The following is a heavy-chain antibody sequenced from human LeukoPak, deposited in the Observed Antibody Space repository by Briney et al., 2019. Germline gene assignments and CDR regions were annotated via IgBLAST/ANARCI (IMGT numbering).Heavy chain of an antibody. Sequence: GGSLRLSCAGSEFAVSNSYMSWVRQAPGKGLEWVSIIYSGGITYYTDSVKGRFTISRDNSKNTLYLQMNSLRDDDTAVYYCVRDSTTFRFGFWGQGTLVTVSS. CDR1: EFAVSNSY. D-gene: IGHD4-11*01. V-gene: IGHV3-53*01. CDR2: IYSGGIT. CDR3: VRDSTTFRFGF. J-gene: IGHJ4*02.